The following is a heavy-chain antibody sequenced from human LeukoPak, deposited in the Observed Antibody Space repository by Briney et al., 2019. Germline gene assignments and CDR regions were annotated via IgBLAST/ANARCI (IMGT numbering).Heavy chain of an antibody. CDR2: INPNTGAT. CDR3: ARERITMVRGVNNWFDP. V-gene: IGHV1-2*02. CDR1: GYTFNAYF. D-gene: IGHD3-10*01. Sequence: ASVKVSCKASGYTFNAYFMHWVRQAPGQGLEWMGWINPNTGATNYAQKFQGRVTLTRDTSITTVYMELSRLRSDDTAVYYCARERITMVRGVNNWFDPWGQGTLVTVSS. J-gene: IGHJ5*02.